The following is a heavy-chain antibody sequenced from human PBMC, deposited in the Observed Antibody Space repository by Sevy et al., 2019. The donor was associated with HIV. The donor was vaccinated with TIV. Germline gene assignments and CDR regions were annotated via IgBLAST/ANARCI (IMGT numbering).Heavy chain of an antibody. CDR2: ISGSGGST. V-gene: IGHV3-23*01. CDR1: GFTFSSYA. CDR3: AKGRAGAYYYYYGMDV. Sequence: GGSLRLSCAASGFTFSSYAMSWVRQAPGKGLEWVSAISGSGGSTYYADSVKGRFTIPRDNSKNTLYLQMNSLRAEDTAVYYCAKGRAGAYYYYYGMDVWGQGTTVTVSS. J-gene: IGHJ6*02. D-gene: IGHD6-13*01.